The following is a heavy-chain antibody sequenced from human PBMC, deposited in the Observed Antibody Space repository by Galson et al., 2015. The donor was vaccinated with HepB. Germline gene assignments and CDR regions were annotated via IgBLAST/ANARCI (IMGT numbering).Heavy chain of an antibody. CDR3: AKDTGHDSSGYYPDY. D-gene: IGHD3-22*01. Sequence: SLRLSCAASGFTFSSYAMHWVRQAPGKGLEWVAVISYDGSNKYYADSVKGRFTISRDNSKNTLYLQMNSLRAEDTAVYYCAKDTGHDSSGYYPDYWGQGTLVTVSS. CDR1: GFTFSSYA. J-gene: IGHJ4*02. V-gene: IGHV3-30*01. CDR2: ISYDGSNK.